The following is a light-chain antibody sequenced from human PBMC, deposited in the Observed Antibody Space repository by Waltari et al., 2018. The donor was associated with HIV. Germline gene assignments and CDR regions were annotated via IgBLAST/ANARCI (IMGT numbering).Light chain of an antibody. V-gene: IGLV1-44*01. CDR1: PSNIGSNS. J-gene: IGLJ2*01. CDR2: INY. CDR3: ATWDDTMSVV. Sequence: QSPLTQTPSMSGAPGQRVNLSCSGGPSNIGSNSFNWYRPLPGTAPNLLIYINYHRPSSVPVRFSGSKSATSAFLVISGLQSDDEADYYCATWDDTMSVVFGGGTRLTVL.